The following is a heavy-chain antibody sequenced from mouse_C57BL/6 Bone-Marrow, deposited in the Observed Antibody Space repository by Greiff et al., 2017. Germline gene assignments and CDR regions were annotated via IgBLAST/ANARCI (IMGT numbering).Heavy chain of an antibody. V-gene: IGHV14-1*01. CDR2: IDPEDGDT. CDR1: GFNIKDYY. D-gene: IGHD2-3*01. J-gene: IGHJ4*01. Sequence: VQLQQSGAELVRPGASVKLSCTASGFNIKDYYMHWVKQRPEQGLEWIGRIDPEDGDTDYAPKFPGKATMTADTSSNTSYLQLSGLPSEDTAVYYCRWLLYAIDYWGQGTSVTVSS. CDR3: RWLLYAIDY.